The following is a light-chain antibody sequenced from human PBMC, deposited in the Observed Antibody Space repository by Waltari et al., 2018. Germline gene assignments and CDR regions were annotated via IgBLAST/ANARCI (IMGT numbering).Light chain of an antibody. CDR2: RNK. J-gene: IGLJ1*01. Sequence: QSVLTQPPSASGTPGQRVAISCSGSISNLGSNYLYWYQQLPATAPNLLLDRNKQRPSGVPDRFSASKYGTSASLAIDGLRSEDEAVYYCASWDESHYVFGSGTKVTVL. CDR1: ISNLGSNY. V-gene: IGLV1-47*01. CDR3: ASWDESHYV.